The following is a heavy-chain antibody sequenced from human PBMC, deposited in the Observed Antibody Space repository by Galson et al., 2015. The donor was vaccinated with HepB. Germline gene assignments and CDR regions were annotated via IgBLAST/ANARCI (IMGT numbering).Heavy chain of an antibody. CDR1: GVTFSSYA. CDR3: ATSTDLPSAFDI. Sequence: SVKVSCKASGVTFSSYAISWVRQAPGQGLEWMGGIIPIVGIVNYAQKFQGRVTITADKSTSTAYMELSSLISEDTAIYYCATSTDLPSAFDIWGQGTMVTVSS. D-gene: IGHD1-1*01. J-gene: IGHJ3*02. V-gene: IGHV1-69*10. CDR2: IIPIVGIV.